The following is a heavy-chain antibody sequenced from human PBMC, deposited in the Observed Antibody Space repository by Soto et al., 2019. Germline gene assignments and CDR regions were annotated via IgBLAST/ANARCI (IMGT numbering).Heavy chain of an antibody. J-gene: IGHJ5*02. Sequence: ASVKVSCKTSGGTFRTSAISWVRQAPGQGLEWMGGIMPVFPTPDYAQKFQGRVTITADESTGTAYMELSSLRSEDTAVYYCARDDSSGPGRFDPWGQGTLVTVSS. CDR2: IMPVFPTP. V-gene: IGHV1-69*13. CDR3: ARDDSSGPGRFDP. CDR1: GGTFRTSA. D-gene: IGHD3-22*01.